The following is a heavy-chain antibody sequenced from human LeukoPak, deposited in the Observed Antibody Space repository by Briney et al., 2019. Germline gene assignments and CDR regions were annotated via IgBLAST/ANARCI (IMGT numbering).Heavy chain of an antibody. CDR1: GFTVSSNY. D-gene: IGHD4-11*01. V-gene: IGHV3-53*01. CDR3: ARDSGLTTEDY. Sequence: PGGSLRLSCAASGFTVSSNYMSWVRQAPGKGLEWVSVMYSGGNTHYADSVKGRFTISRDNSKNTSYLQMNSLRAEDTAVYYCARDSGLTTEDYWVQGTLVTVSS. J-gene: IGHJ4*02. CDR2: MYSGGNT.